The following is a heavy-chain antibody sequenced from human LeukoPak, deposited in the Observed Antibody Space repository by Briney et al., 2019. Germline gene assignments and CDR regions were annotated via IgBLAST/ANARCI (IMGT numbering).Heavy chain of an antibody. J-gene: IGHJ3*02. CDR2: IYYSGNT. CDR3: ARVGSSWHFAFDI. V-gene: IGHV4-59*02. Sequence: SETLSLTCTVSGGSVSSYYWSWIRQPPGKGLEWIGYIYYSGNTNYNPSLKSRVTISVDTSKNQFSLKLSSVTAADTAVYYWARVGSSWHFAFDIWGQGTMVTVSS. CDR1: GGSVSSYY. D-gene: IGHD6-13*01.